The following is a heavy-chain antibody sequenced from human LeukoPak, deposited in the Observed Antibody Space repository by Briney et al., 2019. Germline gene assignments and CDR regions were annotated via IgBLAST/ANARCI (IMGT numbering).Heavy chain of an antibody. D-gene: IGHD6-13*01. CDR3: ARGAAAGPGHYYYYMDV. CDR1: GGSISSYY. Sequence: SETLSLTCTVSGGSISSYYWSWIRQPPGKGLEWIGSIYYSGSTYYNPSLKSRVTISVDTSKNQFSLKLSSVTAADTAVYYCARGAAAGPGHYYYYMDVWGKGTTVTVSS. J-gene: IGHJ6*03. V-gene: IGHV4-59*12. CDR2: IYYSGST.